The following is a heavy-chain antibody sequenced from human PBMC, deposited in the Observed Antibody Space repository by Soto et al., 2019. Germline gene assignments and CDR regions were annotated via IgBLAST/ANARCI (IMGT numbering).Heavy chain of an antibody. D-gene: IGHD3-9*01. CDR3: ASLTSGLRYFDWLFDY. Sequence: GGSLRLSCAASGFTFSSYAMSWVRQAPGKGLEWVSAISGSGGSTYYADSVKGRFTISRDNSKNTLYLQMNSLRAEDTAVYYCASLTSGLRYFDWLFDYWGQGTLVTVSS. CDR2: ISGSGGST. V-gene: IGHV3-23*01. J-gene: IGHJ4*02. CDR1: GFTFSSYA.